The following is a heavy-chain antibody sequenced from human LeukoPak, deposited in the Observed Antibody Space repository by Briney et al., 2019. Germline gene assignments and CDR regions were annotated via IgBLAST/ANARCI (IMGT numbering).Heavy chain of an antibody. D-gene: IGHD3-22*01. CDR1: GFTFSSYA. Sequence: GGSLRLSCAASGFTFSSYAMSWVRQAPGKGLEWVSAISGSGGSTYYADSVKGRFTISRDNSKNTLYLQMNCLRAEDTAVYYCAKDDDSSGYSDYYFDYWGQGTLVTVSS. V-gene: IGHV3-23*01. CDR3: AKDDDSSGYSDYYFDY. CDR2: ISGSGGST. J-gene: IGHJ4*02.